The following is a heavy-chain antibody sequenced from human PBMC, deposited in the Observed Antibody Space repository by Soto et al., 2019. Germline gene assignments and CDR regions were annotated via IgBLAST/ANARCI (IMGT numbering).Heavy chain of an antibody. Sequence: ASVKVSCKASGYTFTNYGISWVRQAPGQRLEWMGWINVGNGNTKYSQNFQGRVTINQDTSASTAYMELSSLTSEDTAVYYCAREKWGSGSRWLDPWGQGTLVTVSS. CDR2: INVGNGNT. CDR3: AREKWGSGSRWLDP. CDR1: GYTFTNYG. J-gene: IGHJ5*02. V-gene: IGHV1-3*01. D-gene: IGHD6-19*01.